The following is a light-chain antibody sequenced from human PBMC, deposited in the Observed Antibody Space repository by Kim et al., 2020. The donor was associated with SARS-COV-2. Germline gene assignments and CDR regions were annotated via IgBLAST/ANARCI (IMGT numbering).Light chain of an antibody. J-gene: IGLJ3*02. CDR3: MIWPTSDSGV. V-gene: IGLV5-37*01. Sequence: CSLPSDINVDHCSIYWYQHKPGSPPRYLLYYYSDSNKGQGSGVPSRFSGSKDASANAGILLISGLQSEDEADYYCMIWPTSDSGVFGGGTQLTVL. CDR1: SDINVDHCS. CDR2: YYSDSNK.